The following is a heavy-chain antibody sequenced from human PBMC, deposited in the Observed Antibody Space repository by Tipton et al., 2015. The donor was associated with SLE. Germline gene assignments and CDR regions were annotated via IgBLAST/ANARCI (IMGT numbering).Heavy chain of an antibody. CDR1: AGSIRSGSYF. V-gene: IGHV4-39*07. Sequence: TLSLTCNVSAGSIRSGSYFWGWIRQPPGKGLEWIGNIDYGGSTKYNPSLESRVSTSLDTSKNQISLKLTSVTTADTAMYYCAKADGVVGGQVPYWYLDLWGRGTLVTVSS. CDR3: AKADGVVGGQVPYWYLDL. J-gene: IGHJ2*01. D-gene: IGHD1-26*01. CDR2: IDYGGST.